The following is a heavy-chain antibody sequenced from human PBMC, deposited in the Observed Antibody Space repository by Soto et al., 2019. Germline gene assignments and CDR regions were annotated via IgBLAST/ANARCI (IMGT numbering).Heavy chain of an antibody. D-gene: IGHD3-10*01. CDR3: ARGVLWFGEFGLVWAHYYMDV. V-gene: IGHV4-34*01. J-gene: IGHJ6*03. Sequence: SETLSLTCTVYGGSISSYYWSWIRQPPGKGLEWIGEINHSGSTNYNPSLKSRVTISVDTSKNQFSLKLSSVTTADTAVYYCARGVLWFGEFGLVWAHYYMDVWGKGTTVTVSS. CDR1: GGSISSYY. CDR2: INHSGST.